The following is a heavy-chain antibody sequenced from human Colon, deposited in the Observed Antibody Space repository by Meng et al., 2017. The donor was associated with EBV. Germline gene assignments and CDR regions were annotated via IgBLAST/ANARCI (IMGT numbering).Heavy chain of an antibody. CDR2: INHSGTI. D-gene: IGHD2-8*01. CDR1: GGSLSGYY. CDR3: ARGGGVIKGLVTWFDP. J-gene: IGHJ5*02. V-gene: IGHV4-34*01. Sequence: QGQLQQWGPGLVKPSETLSLTCGVYGGSLSGYYWSWIRQTPGKGLEWIGEINHSGTINYNPSLRSRVTISVDRSNNQFSLRLSSVTAADTAVYYCARGGGVIKGLVTWFDPWGQGTLVTVSS.